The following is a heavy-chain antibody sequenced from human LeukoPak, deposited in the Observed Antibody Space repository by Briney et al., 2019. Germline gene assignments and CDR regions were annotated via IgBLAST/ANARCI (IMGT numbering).Heavy chain of an antibody. J-gene: IGHJ3*02. Sequence: SETLSLTCTVSGGSISSYYWSWIRQPAGKGLEWIGRIYTSGSTNYNPSLKSGVTISVDTSKNQFSLKLSSVTAADTAVYYCASSMATIDAFDIWGQGTMFTVSS. CDR1: GGSISSYY. CDR3: ASSMATIDAFDI. D-gene: IGHD5-24*01. V-gene: IGHV4-4*07. CDR2: IYTSGST.